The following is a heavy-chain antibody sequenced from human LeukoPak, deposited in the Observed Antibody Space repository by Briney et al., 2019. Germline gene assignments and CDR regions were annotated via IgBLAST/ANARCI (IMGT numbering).Heavy chain of an antibody. CDR1: GFTFSSYA. D-gene: IGHD1-26*01. Sequence: GGSLRLSCAASGFTFSSYAMSWVRQAPGKGLEWVSAISGSGGSTYYADSVKGRFTISRDNSKNTLYPQMNSLRAEDTAVYYCARDSLRGELLRRWFDPWGQGTLVTVSS. J-gene: IGHJ5*02. CDR3: ARDSLRGELLRRWFDP. V-gene: IGHV3-23*01. CDR2: ISGSGGST.